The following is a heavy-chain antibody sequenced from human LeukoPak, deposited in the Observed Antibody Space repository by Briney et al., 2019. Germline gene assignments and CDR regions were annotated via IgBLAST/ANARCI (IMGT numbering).Heavy chain of an antibody. CDR2: INHSGST. J-gene: IGHJ4*02. D-gene: IGHD3-10*01. CDR1: GGSFSGYY. CDR3: ATAHSTSGAFDY. Sequence: PSETLSLTCAVYGGSFSGYYWSWIRQPPGKGLEWIGEINHSGSTNYNPSLKSRVTISVDTSKNQFSLKLSSVTAADTAVYYCATAHSTSGAFDYWGQGTLVTVSS. V-gene: IGHV4-34*01.